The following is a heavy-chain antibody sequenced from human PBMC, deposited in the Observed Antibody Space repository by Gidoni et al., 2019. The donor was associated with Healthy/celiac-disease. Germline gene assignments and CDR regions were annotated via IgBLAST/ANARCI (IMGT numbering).Heavy chain of an antibody. J-gene: IGHJ5*02. CDR2: ISNDRSNK. CDR3: AREFIAAAYPPFRFDP. CDR1: LFTSSSYA. Sequence: QVPLVESGGVVVQLGSSLNLSSAPSLFTSSSYAMHWLRKAPGKGLEWAAVISNDRSNKYYAGSVKGRFTISRDNSKNTLYLQMISGRAEDADVYYCAREFIAAAYPPFRFDPWGQGNLVTVSS. V-gene: IGHV3-30*01. D-gene: IGHD6-6*01.